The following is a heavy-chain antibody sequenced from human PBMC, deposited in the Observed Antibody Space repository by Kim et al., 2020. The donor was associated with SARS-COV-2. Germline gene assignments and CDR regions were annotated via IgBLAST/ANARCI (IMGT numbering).Heavy chain of an antibody. J-gene: IGHJ6*01. CDR1: GYIFNSYD. CDR2: MNPNSANT. CDR3: ARGSTMVRGSSPINYYGMDV. Sequence: ASVKVSCTASGYIFNSYDINWVRQAPGQGLEWMGWMNPNSANTGYAQKFQGRVTMTRDTSINTAYLDLSSLSSEDTAGYYCARGSTMVRGSSPINYYGMDVWVQGTAVIVSS. D-gene: IGHD3-10*01. V-gene: IGHV1-8*02.